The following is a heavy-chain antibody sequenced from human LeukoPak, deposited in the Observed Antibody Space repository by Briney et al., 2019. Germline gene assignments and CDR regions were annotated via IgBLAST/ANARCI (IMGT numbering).Heavy chain of an antibody. CDR2: IKQDGSEK. J-gene: IGHJ4*02. D-gene: IGHD3-9*01. CDR3: AKDMGRYFDWLLDY. Sequence: GGSLRLSCAASGFTFSSYWMSWVRQAPGKGLEWVANIKQDGSEKYYVDSVKGRFTISRDNAKNSLYLQMNSLRAEDTALYYCAKDMGRYFDWLLDYWGQGTLVTVSS. CDR1: GFTFSSYW. V-gene: IGHV3-7*03.